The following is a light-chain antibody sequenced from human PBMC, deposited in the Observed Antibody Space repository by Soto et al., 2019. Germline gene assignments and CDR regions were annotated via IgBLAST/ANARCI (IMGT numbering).Light chain of an antibody. CDR2: STN. CDR3: VLYMGSGIWV. V-gene: IGLV8-61*01. CDR1: SGSVSTSYY. J-gene: IGLJ3*02. Sequence: QTVVTQEPSFSVSPGGTVTLTCGLTSGSVSTSYYPSWYQQTPGQAPRTLIYSTNTRSSGVPDRFSGSILGNKAALTITGAHADDESDYYCVLYMGSGIWVFGGGTKRTVL.